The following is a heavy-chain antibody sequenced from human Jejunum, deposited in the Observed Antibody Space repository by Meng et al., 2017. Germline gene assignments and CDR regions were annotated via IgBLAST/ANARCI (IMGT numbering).Heavy chain of an antibody. CDR3: ARADCGDCYTYLIY. CDR2: INAGNGDT. Sequence: ASVKVSCKASGYSFTKFAIHWVRQAPGQRLEWMGWINAGNGDTKYSHEFQGRVTITRDTSADTAYLDLISLRPEDTAFYYCARADCGDCYTYLIYWGQGTLVTVSS. V-gene: IGHV1-3*01. J-gene: IGHJ4*02. CDR1: GYSFTKFA. D-gene: IGHD2-21*02.